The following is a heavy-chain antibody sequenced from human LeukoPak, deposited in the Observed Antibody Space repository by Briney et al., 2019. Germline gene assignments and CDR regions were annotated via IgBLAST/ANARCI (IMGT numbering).Heavy chain of an antibody. Sequence: GGSLRLSCAASGFTFSSYAMSWVRQAPGKGLEWVSAISGSGGSTYYADSVKGRFTISRDNSKNTLYLQMNSLRAEHTAVYYCAKGGTFGGVIVPPPLYWGQGTLVTVSS. CDR1: GFTFSSYA. V-gene: IGHV3-23*01. J-gene: IGHJ4*02. CDR3: AKGGTFGGVIVPPPLY. CDR2: ISGSGGST. D-gene: IGHD3-16*02.